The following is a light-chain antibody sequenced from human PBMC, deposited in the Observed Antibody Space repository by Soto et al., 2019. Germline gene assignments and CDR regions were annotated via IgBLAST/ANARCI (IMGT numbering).Light chain of an antibody. CDR1: SSNIGNKY. CDR3: GTWDTSLGGGL. V-gene: IGLV1-51*02. J-gene: IGLJ3*02. Sequence: QSVLTQPPSVSAALGQKVTISCPGSSSNIGNKYVSWYQQLPGTAPKLLIFENNKRPSGIPDRFSGSKSGTSATLDITGLQTGDEADYYCGTWDTSLGGGLFGGGTQLTVL. CDR2: ENN.